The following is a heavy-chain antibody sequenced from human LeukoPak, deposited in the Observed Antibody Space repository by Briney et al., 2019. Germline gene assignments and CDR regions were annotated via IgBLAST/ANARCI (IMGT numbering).Heavy chain of an antibody. V-gene: IGHV1-3*01. CDR3: ARDTGLGRYYDSSGYYSAGRWFDP. D-gene: IGHD3-22*01. Sequence: ASVKVSFKASGYTFIINAIHWVRQAPGQRREWMGWINAGNGDTKYSQKFQGRVTITRDTSASTAYMELSSLRSEDTAVYYCARDTGLGRYYDSSGYYSAGRWFDPWGQGTLVTVSS. CDR2: INAGNGDT. J-gene: IGHJ5*02. CDR1: GYTFIINA.